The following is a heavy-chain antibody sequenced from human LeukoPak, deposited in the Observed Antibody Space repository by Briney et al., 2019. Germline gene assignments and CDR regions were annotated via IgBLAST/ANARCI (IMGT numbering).Heavy chain of an antibody. J-gene: IGHJ4*02. CDR3: AKCVAGRPDDY. CDR2: ISSSGSTI. Sequence: GGSLRLSCAASGFTFSSYEMNWVRQAPGKGLEWVSYISSSGSTIYYADSVKGRFTISRDNAKNSLYLQMNSLRAEDTAVYYCAKCVAGRPDDYWGQGTLVTVSS. V-gene: IGHV3-48*03. D-gene: IGHD6-6*01. CDR1: GFTFSSYE.